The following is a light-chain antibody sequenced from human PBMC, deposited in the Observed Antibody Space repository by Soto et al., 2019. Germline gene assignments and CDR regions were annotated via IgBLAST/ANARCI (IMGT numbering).Light chain of an antibody. CDR2: GAC. J-gene: IGKJ2*01. CDR3: QQYDSSPMYT. Sequence: EIVLTQSPGTLSLSPGERATLSCRASQSVSSSYLAWYQQKPGQAPRLLIYGACSRATGIPDRFSGSGSGTDFTLTISRLEPEDFAVYYCQQYDSSPMYTFGQGTKLEIK. CDR1: QSVSSSY. V-gene: IGKV3-20*01.